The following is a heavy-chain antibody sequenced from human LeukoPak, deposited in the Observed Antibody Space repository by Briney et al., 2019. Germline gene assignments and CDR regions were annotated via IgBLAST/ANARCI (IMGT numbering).Heavy chain of an antibody. Sequence: GASLRLSCAASGFTFSNYAMSWVRQAPGKGLEWVSAIGGRGGGTYYADSVKGRFTVSRDDSKNTLYLQMNSLRAEDTAVYYCAKWGDYDILTGYYDSDYWGQGTLVTVCS. V-gene: IGHV3-23*01. J-gene: IGHJ4*02. CDR1: GFTFSNYA. CDR2: IGGRGGGT. D-gene: IGHD3-9*01. CDR3: AKWGDYDILTGYYDSDY.